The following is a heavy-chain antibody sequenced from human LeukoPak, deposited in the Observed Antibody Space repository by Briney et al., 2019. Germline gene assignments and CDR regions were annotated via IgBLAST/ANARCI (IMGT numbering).Heavy chain of an antibody. CDR1: GYSFIRYH. J-gene: IGHJ4*02. Sequence: GASVKVSCKASGYSFIRYHIHWVRQAPGQRLDWMGWINGGSGNTKYSPEFQGRVTITRDTSASTAYMELSSLRSEDTAVYYCANPRYDSSGYYYVDWGQGTLVTVSS. CDR3: ANPRYDSSGYYYVD. D-gene: IGHD3-22*01. CDR2: INGGSGNT. V-gene: IGHV1-3*01.